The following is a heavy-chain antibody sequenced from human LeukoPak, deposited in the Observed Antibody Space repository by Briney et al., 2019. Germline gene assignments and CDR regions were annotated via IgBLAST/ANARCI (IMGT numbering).Heavy chain of an antibody. D-gene: IGHD3-16*01. CDR1: GFTFSSYG. CDR3: AKDGGDY. CDR2: ISFDGSNK. Sequence: GGSLRLSCAASGFTFSSYGMHWVRQAPGKGLEWVTVISFDGSNKYYADSVKGRFTISRDNSKNTLYLQMNSLKTEDTAVYYCAKDGGDYWGQGTLVTVSS. V-gene: IGHV3-30*18. J-gene: IGHJ4*02.